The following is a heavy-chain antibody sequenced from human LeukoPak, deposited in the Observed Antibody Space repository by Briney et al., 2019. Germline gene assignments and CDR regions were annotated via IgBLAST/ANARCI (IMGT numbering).Heavy chain of an antibody. CDR1: GGTLANYA. CDR2: FIPIFGSA. D-gene: IGHD3-10*01. V-gene: IGHV1-69*13. CDR3: ARDSGERGSGSYLIAY. Sequence: ASVKVSCKASGGTLANYAVSWVRQAPGQGLEWMGGFIPIFGSANYAQQFQGRLTMTADESTSTAYMELSSLRSEDTAVYYCARDSGERGSGSYLIAYWGQGTLVTVSS. J-gene: IGHJ4*02.